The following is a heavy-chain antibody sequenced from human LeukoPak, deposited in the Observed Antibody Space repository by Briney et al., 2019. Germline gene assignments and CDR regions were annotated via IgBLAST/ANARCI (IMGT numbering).Heavy chain of an antibody. D-gene: IGHD5-12*01. CDR1: GYSFTNYW. V-gene: IGHV5-51*01. Sequence: GECLKISCKGSGYSFTNYWIAWVRQMPGKGLEWMGIIYPDDSDIRYSPSFQGQVTISADKSISTAFLRWSSLKTSDTAIYYCVRRGMDVWGQGTTVTVSS. CDR3: VRRGMDV. J-gene: IGHJ6*02. CDR2: IYPDDSDI.